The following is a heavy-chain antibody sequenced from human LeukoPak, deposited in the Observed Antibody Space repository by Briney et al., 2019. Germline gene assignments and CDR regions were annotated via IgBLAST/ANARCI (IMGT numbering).Heavy chain of an antibody. Sequence: GGSLRLSCAASGFTFSSYAMSWVRQAPGKGLEWVSATSGSGGSTYYADSVKGRFTISRDNSKNTLYLQMNSLRAEDTAVYYCARNPGRYCSGGSCYFDYWGQGTLVTVSS. CDR2: TSGSGGST. CDR1: GFTFSSYA. V-gene: IGHV3-23*01. J-gene: IGHJ4*02. D-gene: IGHD2-15*01. CDR3: ARNPGRYCSGGSCYFDY.